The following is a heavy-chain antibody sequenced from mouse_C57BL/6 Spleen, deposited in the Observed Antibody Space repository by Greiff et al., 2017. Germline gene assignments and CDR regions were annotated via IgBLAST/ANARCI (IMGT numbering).Heavy chain of an antibody. J-gene: IGHJ2*01. CDR3: ARWRDYYGSSPFLDY. V-gene: IGHV1-52*01. D-gene: IGHD1-1*01. Sequence: QVQLQQPGAELVRPGSSVKLSCKASGYTFTSYWMHWVKQRPIQGLEWIGNIDPSDSETNYNQKFKDKATLTVDKSSSTAYMQLSSLTSEDSAVYYCARWRDYYGSSPFLDYWGQGTTLTVSS. CDR1: GYTFTSYW. CDR2: IDPSDSET.